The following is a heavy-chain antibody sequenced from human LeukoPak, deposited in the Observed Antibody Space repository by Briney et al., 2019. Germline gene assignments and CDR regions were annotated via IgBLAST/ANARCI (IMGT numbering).Heavy chain of an antibody. D-gene: IGHD7-27*01. CDR2: IFHSGHT. CDR3: GREFWVANAPGPWGGP. Sequence: PSETLSLTCAVSGASISSGAYSWSWIRQPPGKGLEWIGYIFHSGHTFYNPSLNSRLTISVDTSKNQFSLMLSSVTRGDTAVYYCGREFWVANAPGPWGGPWGQGIPVTVSS. CDR1: GASISSGAYS. J-gene: IGHJ5*02. V-gene: IGHV4-30-2*01.